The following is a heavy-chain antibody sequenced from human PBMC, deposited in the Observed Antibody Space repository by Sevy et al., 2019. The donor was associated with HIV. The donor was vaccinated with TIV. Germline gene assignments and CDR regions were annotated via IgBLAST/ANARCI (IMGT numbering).Heavy chain of an antibody. CDR1: GFTFSSYA. CDR3: AKDSILVAGHFDY. D-gene: IGHD6-19*01. CDR2: FTGSGTNT. V-gene: IGHV3-23*01. Sequence: GESLKISCAASGFTFSSYAMSWVRQAPGKGLEWVSSFTGSGTNTFYADSVKGRFTISRDNSKNTLYLQMNSLRAEDTAVYYCAKDSILVAGHFDYWGQGTLVTISS. J-gene: IGHJ4*02.